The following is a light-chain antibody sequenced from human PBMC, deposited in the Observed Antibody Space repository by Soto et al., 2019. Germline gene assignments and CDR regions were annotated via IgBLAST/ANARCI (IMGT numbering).Light chain of an antibody. CDR3: CSYAGSSTLV. V-gene: IGLV2-23*02. CDR2: DVS. CDR1: SSDVGSYNL. J-gene: IGLJ2*01. Sequence: QSALTQPASVSGSPGQSITISCTGTSSDVGSYNLVSWYQQHPGKAPNLMIYDVSKRPSGVSNRFSGSKSGNTASLTISGHQAEDEADYYCCSYAGSSTLVFGGGTKLTVL.